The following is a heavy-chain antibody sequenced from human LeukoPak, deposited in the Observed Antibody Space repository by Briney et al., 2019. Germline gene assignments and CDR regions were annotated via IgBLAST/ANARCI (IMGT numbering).Heavy chain of an antibody. J-gene: IGHJ3*02. D-gene: IGHD2-2*01. CDR1: GFTFSNYD. V-gene: IGHV3-13*01. CDR3: ARVDFSTTWLPFDI. CDR2: IGTAGET. Sequence: GGSLRLSCAASGFTFSNYDTHWVRQVTGKGLEWVSAIGTAGETSYLGSVKARFTISRENAKTSLYLQRNIRRGGDAAVYYCARVDFSTTWLPFDIWGQGTWVTVSS.